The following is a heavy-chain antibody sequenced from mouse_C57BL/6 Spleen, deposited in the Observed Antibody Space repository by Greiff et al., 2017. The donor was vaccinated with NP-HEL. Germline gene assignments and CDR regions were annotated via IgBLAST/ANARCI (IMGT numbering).Heavy chain of an antibody. CDR2: IYPGDGDT. D-gene: IGHD4-1*01. CDR1: GYAFSSYW. Sequence: VQLQQSGAELVKPGASVKISCKASGYAFSSYWMNWVKQRPGKGLEWIGQIYPGDGDTNYNGKFKGKATLTADKSSSTAYMQLSSLTSEDSAVYFWARERTGKGYFDVWGTGTTVTVSS. CDR3: ARERTGKGYFDV. V-gene: IGHV1-80*01. J-gene: IGHJ1*03.